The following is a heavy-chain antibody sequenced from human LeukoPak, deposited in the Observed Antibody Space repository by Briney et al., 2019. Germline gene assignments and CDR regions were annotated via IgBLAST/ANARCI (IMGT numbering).Heavy chain of an antibody. CDR1: GITFSNYA. CDR2: ITSSGDST. J-gene: IGHJ4*02. CDR3: AKDLLGYNSLDFDY. Sequence: AGGSLRLSCVASGITFSNYAMSWVRQAPGKGLEWVSAITSSGDSTSYADSVKGRFTLSRDNSKSTLYLQMNSLRAEDTAVYYCAKDLLGYNSLDFDYWGQGTLVTVSS. V-gene: IGHV3-23*01. D-gene: IGHD5-24*01.